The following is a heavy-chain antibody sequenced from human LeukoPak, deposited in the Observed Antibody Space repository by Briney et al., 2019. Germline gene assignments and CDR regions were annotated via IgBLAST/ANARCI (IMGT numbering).Heavy chain of an antibody. D-gene: IGHD5-18*01. V-gene: IGHV3-30-3*01. CDR2: ISYDGSNK. CDR1: GFTFSGSA. J-gene: IGHJ4*02. CDR3: ARGGLGYSYGHDY. Sequence: PGGSLRLSCAASGFTFSGSAMHWVRQAPGKGLEWVAVISYDGSNKYYADSVKGRFTISRDNSKNTLYLQMNSLRAEDTAVYYCARGGLGYSYGHDYWGQGTLVTVSS.